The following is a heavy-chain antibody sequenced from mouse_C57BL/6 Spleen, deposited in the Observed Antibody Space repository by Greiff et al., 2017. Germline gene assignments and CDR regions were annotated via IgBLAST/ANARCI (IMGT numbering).Heavy chain of an antibody. CDR1: GYTFTSYT. V-gene: IGHV1-4*01. D-gene: IGHD1-1*01. J-gene: IGHJ1*03. CDR2: INPSSGYT. Sequence: QVQLQQSGAELARPGASVKMSCKASGYTFTSYTMHWVKQRPGQGLEWIGYINPSSGYTKYNQKFKDKATLTADKSSSTAYMQLSSLTSEDSAVDYCASPNYYGRGYWYFGVWGTGTTVTVSS. CDR3: ASPNYYGRGYWYFGV.